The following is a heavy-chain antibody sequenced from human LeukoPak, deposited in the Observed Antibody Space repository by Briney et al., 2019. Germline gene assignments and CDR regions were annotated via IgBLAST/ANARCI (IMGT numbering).Heavy chain of an antibody. CDR3: ARDLTFGGVIVIDNYFDY. Sequence: ASVKVSCKASGYTFTSYGISWVRQAPGQGIEWMGWISAYNGNTNYAQKLQGRVTMTTDTSTSTAYMELRSLRSDDTAVYYCARDLTFGGVIVIDNYFDYWGQGTLVTVSS. D-gene: IGHD3-16*02. J-gene: IGHJ4*02. CDR1: GYTFTSYG. V-gene: IGHV1-18*01. CDR2: ISAYNGNT.